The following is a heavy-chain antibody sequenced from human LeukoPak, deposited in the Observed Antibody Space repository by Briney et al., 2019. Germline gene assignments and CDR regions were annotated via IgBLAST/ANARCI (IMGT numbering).Heavy chain of an antibody. CDR1: GFTFSDYY. V-gene: IGHV3-11*01. D-gene: IGHD5-12*01. CDR2: ISSSGSSI. Sequence: GGSLRLSCAASGFTFSDYYLSWVRQAPGKGLGWVSYISSSGSSIYYADSVKGRFTISRDNAKNSLYLQMNSLRAEDTAVYYCARVGSGYESDYWGQGTLVTVSS. J-gene: IGHJ4*02. CDR3: ARVGSGYESDY.